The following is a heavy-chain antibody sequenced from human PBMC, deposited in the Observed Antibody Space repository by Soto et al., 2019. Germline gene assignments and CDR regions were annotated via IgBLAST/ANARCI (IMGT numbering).Heavy chain of an antibody. CDR3: ALKVVTYYDN. J-gene: IGHJ4*02. Sequence: SRATGYSFTSTYVHGVRQAPGQGPEWMGIINPAGGTTYYAQKFQGRLTITSDTSTDTVFMDLNDLTSEDTALYFCALKVVTYYDNWGQGTLLTVSS. V-gene: IGHV1-46*01. D-gene: IGHD2-21*02. CDR2: INPAGGTT. CDR1: GYSFTSTY.